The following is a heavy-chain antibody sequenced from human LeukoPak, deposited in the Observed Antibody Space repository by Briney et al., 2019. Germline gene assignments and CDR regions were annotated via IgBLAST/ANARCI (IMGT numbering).Heavy chain of an antibody. CDR2: ISAYNGNT. CDR3: ARDLNDFWSNDAFDI. CDR1: GYTFTSYG. D-gene: IGHD3-3*01. J-gene: IGHJ3*02. Sequence: GASVTVSCKASGYTFTSYGISWVRQAPGQGLEWMGWISAYNGNTNYAQKLQGRVTMTTDTSTSTAYMELRSLRSDDTAVYYCARDLNDFWSNDAFDIWGQGTMVTVSS. V-gene: IGHV1-18*01.